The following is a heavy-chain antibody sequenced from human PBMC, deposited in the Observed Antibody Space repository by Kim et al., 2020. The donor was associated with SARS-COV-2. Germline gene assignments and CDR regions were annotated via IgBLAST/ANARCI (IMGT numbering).Heavy chain of an antibody. CDR3: AKEGHYYGMDV. V-gene: IGHV3-9*01. Sequence: TITYVDPVKGRFTISRDNAKNLLYLQMNSLSPDDTALYYCAKEGHYYGMDVWGQGTTVTVSS. J-gene: IGHJ6*02. CDR2: TI.